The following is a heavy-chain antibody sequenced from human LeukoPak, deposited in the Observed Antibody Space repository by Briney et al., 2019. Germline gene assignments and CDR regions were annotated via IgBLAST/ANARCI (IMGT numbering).Heavy chain of an antibody. V-gene: IGHV3-73*01. CDR1: GFAFSGSA. CDR2: IRSKANSYAT. Sequence: GGSLRLSCAASGFAFSGSAMHWVRQASGKGLEWVGRIRSKANSYATAYAASVKGRFTISRDDSKNTAYLQMNSLKTEDTAVYYCTRKDYDFWSEVNWFDYWGQGTLVTVSS. J-gene: IGHJ4*02. D-gene: IGHD3-3*01. CDR3: TRKDYDFWSEVNWFDY.